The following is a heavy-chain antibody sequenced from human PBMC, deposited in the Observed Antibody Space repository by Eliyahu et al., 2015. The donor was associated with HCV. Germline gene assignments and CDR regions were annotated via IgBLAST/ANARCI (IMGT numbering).Heavy chain of an antibody. CDR2: IKTKTDGGTT. CDR3: TTEKLRKYNFGFRRANDAFDI. CDR1: GFXFXNAX. Sequence: EVQLVESGGGLVKPGGSLRLSCAASGFXFXNAXXXWVRRAPGKGLEWVGRIKTKTDGGTTDYAAPVKGRFTISRDDSKNTLYLHMNSLKTEDTAVYYCTTEKLRKYNFGFRRANDAFDIWGQGTMVTVSS. V-gene: IGHV3-15*01. D-gene: IGHD5-18*01. J-gene: IGHJ3*02.